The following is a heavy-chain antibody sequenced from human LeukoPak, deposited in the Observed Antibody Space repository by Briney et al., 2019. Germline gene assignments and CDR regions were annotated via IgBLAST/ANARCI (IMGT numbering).Heavy chain of an antibody. CDR3: AREPQSYDAFDI. CDR2: IYTSGST. Sequence: SETLSLTFTVSGGSISSSSYYWGWIRQPPGKGLEWIGRIYTSGSTNYNPSLKSRVTMSVDTSKNQFSLKLSSVTAADTAVYYCAREPQSYDAFDIWGQGTMVTVSS. CDR1: GGSISSSSYY. J-gene: IGHJ3*02. V-gene: IGHV4-39*07.